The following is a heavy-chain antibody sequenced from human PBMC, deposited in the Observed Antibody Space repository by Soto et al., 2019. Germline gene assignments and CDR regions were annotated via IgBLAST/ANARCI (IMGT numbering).Heavy chain of an antibody. Sequence: ASVKVSCTASGYTFTSYAMHWVRLAPGQRLEWMGWINAGNGNTKYSQKFQGRVTITRDTSASTAYMELSSLRSEDTAVYYCARGELLYYYYYYGMDVWGQGTTVTVSS. J-gene: IGHJ6*02. CDR2: INAGNGNT. CDR3: ARGELLYYYYYYGMDV. V-gene: IGHV1-3*01. CDR1: GYTFTSYA. D-gene: IGHD3-10*01.